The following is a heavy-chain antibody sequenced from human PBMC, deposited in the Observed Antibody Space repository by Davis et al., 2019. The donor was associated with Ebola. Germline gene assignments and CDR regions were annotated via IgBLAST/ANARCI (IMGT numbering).Heavy chain of an antibody. D-gene: IGHD4-23*01. CDR1: GYTFTGYY. CDR2: IIPIFGTA. V-gene: IGHV1-69*13. J-gene: IGHJ4*02. Sequence: SVKVSCKASGYTFTGYYMHWVRQAPGQGLEWMGGIIPIFGTANYAQKFQGRVTITADESTSTAYMELSSLRSEDTAVYYCARHRYGGADYWGQGTLVTVSS. CDR3: ARHRYGGADY.